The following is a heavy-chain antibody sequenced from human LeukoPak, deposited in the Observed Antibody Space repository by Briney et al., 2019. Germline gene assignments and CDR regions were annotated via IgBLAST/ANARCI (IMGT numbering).Heavy chain of an antibody. V-gene: IGHV3-21*01. Sequence: GGSLRLSCAASGFTFSSYSMNWVRQAPGKGLEWVSSISSSSSYIYYADSVKGRFTIFRDNAKNSLYLQMNSLRAEDTAVYYCARGPSGYSNWFDPWGQGTLVTVSS. J-gene: IGHJ5*02. CDR3: ARGPSGYSNWFDP. CDR2: ISSSSSYI. D-gene: IGHD2-15*01. CDR1: GFTFSSYS.